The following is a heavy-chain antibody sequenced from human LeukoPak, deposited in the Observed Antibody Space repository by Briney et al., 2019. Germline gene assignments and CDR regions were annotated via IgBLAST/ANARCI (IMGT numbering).Heavy chain of an antibody. CDR2: IYDSGST. CDR1: GGSHSSYL. D-gene: IGHD6-13*01. J-gene: IGHJ5*02. Sequence: SETLSLNCTGSGGSHSSYLRSWIRQPPGKGLEWIGNIYDSGSTKYNPSLKSRVTVSGDTSKNQVSLKLSSVTAADTAIYYCASWYSPAGLSPGGRGTLSTSPQ. CDR3: ASWYSPAGLSP. V-gene: IGHV4-59*01.